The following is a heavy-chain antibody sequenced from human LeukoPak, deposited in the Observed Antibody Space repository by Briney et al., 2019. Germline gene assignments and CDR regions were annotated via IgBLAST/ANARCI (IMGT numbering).Heavy chain of an antibody. CDR1: GLTFSNFA. Sequence: PGGSLRLSCTVSGLTFSNFAMIWVRQAPGKGLEWVSGIGDRGDARYYADSVKDRFTIFRDNSKNTLFLQMNNLSVDDTAIYFCANQQLPTAEYFPHWGQGTQVTVSS. V-gene: IGHV3-23*01. D-gene: IGHD6-13*01. J-gene: IGHJ1*01. CDR3: ANQQLPTAEYFPH. CDR2: IGDRGDAR.